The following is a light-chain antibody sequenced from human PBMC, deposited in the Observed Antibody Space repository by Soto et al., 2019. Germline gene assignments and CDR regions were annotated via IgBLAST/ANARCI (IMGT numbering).Light chain of an antibody. CDR2: STS. J-gene: IGKJ1*01. V-gene: IGKV3-20*01. CDR3: QQYDKSPWT. Sequence: EIVLTQSPGPLSLSPGEGATLSCRASQSVNSNYLAWFQQKPGQAPRLLIYSTSNRATGIPDRFSGSGSGTDFTLTISRLEPEDFVVYYCQQYDKSPWTFGQGTKVEIK. CDR1: QSVNSNY.